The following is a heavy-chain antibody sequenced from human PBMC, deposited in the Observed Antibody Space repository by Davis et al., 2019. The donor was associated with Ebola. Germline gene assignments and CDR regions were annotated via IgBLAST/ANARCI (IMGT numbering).Heavy chain of an antibody. CDR1: GVTLSSCA. CDR2: IGSDTAT. V-gene: IGHV3-23*01. CDR3: TTRLRHHFDY. J-gene: IGHJ4*02. Sequence: GGSLRLSCAASGVTLSSCAMSWVRQSPGEGLEWVSGIGSDTATHYADSVRGRFTISRDDSKNTVFLHMNSLRAEDTAIYYCTTRLRHHFDYWGQGTQVTVSS. D-gene: IGHD1-1*01.